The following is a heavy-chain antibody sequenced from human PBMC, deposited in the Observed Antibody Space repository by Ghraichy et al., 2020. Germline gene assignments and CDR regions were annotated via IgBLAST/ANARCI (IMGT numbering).Heavy chain of an antibody. Sequence: ETLRLSCAGSGFTIRSYSMSWVRQAPGKGLEWVSAISYRGGETFYADSVKGRFTISRDTSKNTLSLQMDSLRAEDTAVYFCAIVYKTDLDYWGQGTLVTVSS. J-gene: IGHJ4*02. CDR2: ISYRGGET. D-gene: IGHD1-1*01. V-gene: IGHV3-23*01. CDR3: AIVYKTDLDY. CDR1: GFTIRSYS.